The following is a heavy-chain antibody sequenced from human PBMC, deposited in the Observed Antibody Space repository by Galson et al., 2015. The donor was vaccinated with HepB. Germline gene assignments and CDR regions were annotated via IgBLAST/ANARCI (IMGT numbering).Heavy chain of an antibody. V-gene: IGHV4-34*01. D-gene: IGHD2-2*01. CDR1: DGSFSGYY. Sequence: TLSLTCAVYDGSFSGYYWSWIRQPPGKGLEWIGEINHSGSTNYNPSLKSRVTISVDTSKNQFSLKLSSVTAADTAVYYCARVVPAAMRSWFDPWGQGTLVTVSS. CDR2: INHSGST. J-gene: IGHJ5*02. CDR3: ARVVPAAMRSWFDP.